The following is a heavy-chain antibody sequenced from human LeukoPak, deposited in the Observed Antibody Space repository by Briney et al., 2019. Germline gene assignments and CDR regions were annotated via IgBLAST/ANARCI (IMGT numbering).Heavy chain of an antibody. V-gene: IGHV3-74*01. CDR2: TSDGSST. CDR3: ARGGDTVTTLFDY. D-gene: IGHD4-17*01. Sequence: GGSLRLSCVASGFTFSNYWMHWVRQAPGKGLVWVSRTSDGSSTSYADSVKGRFTISRDNAKNTLYLQMNSLRAEDTAVYYCARGGDTVTTLFDYWGQGALVTVSS. J-gene: IGHJ4*02. CDR1: GFTFSNYW.